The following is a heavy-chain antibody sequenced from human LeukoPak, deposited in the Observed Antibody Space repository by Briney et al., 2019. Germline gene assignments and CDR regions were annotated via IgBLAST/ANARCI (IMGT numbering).Heavy chain of an antibody. J-gene: IGHJ6*03. V-gene: IGHV4-4*09. Sequence: PSETLSLTCSVPGASIDSYYWGWIRQPPGKGLEWIGYIYTSGNTIYNPSLKSPVTISMDTSKNQFSLKMRSVTAAYTAVYYCASLSIGPSPYFYYYMDVWGKGTSVTVSS. CDR1: GASIDSYY. CDR3: ASLSIGPSPYFYYYMDV. CDR2: IYTSGNT. D-gene: IGHD2-21*01.